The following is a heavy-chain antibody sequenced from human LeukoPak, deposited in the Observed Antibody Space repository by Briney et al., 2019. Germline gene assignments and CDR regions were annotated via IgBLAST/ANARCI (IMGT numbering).Heavy chain of an antibody. CDR2: IYYSGST. D-gene: IGHD6-13*01. CDR3: ARAAGGGYFDF. Sequence: SETLSLTCTVSGGSISSYYWSWIRQPPGKGLEWIGYIYYSGSTNYNPSLKSRVTISVDTSKNQFSLKLSSVTAADTAVYYCARAAGGGYFDFWGQGTLVTVSS. V-gene: IGHV4-59*01. J-gene: IGHJ4*02. CDR1: GGSISSYY.